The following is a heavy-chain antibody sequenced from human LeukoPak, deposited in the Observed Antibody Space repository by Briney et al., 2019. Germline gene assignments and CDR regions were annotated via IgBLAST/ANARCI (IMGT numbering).Heavy chain of an antibody. Sequence: PGGSLRLSCAASGFTFSSYWMHWVRQVPGKGLEWVSGINWNGGSTGYADSVKGRFTISRDNAKNSLYLQMNSLRAEDTALYYCAREGDHDLRITMIVVVINAFDIWGQGTMVTVSS. CDR1: GFTFSSYW. V-gene: IGHV3-20*04. CDR3: AREGDHDLRITMIVVVINAFDI. J-gene: IGHJ3*02. CDR2: INWNGGST. D-gene: IGHD3-22*01.